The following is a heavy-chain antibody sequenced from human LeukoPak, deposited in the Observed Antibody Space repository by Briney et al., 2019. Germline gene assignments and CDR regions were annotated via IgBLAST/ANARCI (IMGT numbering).Heavy chain of an antibody. CDR1: GYTFTSYY. CDR3: AGAAWSGMTLFDY. D-gene: IGHD3-3*01. CDR2: INPSGGST. J-gene: IGHJ4*02. Sequence: GASVKVSCKASGYTFTSYYMHWVRQAPGQGLEWMGIINPSGGSTSYAQKFQSRVTMTRDTSTSTVYMELSSLRSEDTAVYYCAGAAWSGMTLFDYWGQGTLVTVSS. V-gene: IGHV1-46*01.